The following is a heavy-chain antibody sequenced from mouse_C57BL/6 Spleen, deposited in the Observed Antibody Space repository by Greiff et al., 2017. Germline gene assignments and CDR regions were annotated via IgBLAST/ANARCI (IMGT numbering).Heavy chain of an antibody. CDR2: IYPGSGNT. J-gene: IGHJ2*01. V-gene: IGHV1-76*01. CDR1: GYTFTDYY. D-gene: IGHD2-3*01. CDR3: ARSMENYFDY. Sequence: VQLQQSGAELVRPGASVKLSCKASGYTFTDYYINWVKQRPGQGLEWIARIYPGSGNTYYNEKFKGKATLTAEKSSSTAYMQLSSLTSEDSAVYFCARSMENYFDYWGQGTTLTVSS.